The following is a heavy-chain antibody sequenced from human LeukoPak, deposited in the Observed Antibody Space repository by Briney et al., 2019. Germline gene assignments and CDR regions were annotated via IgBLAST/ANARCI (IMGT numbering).Heavy chain of an antibody. J-gene: IGHJ4*02. D-gene: IGHD6-19*01. CDR2: IRYDGSNK. V-gene: IGHV3-30*02. CDR1: GFTFSSYG. Sequence: PGGSLRLSCAASGFTFSSYGMHWVRQAPGKGLEWVAFIRYDGSNKYYADSVKGRFTISRDNSKNTLYLQMNSLRAEDTAVYYCAAITSQNIVRSVAGTGLYYFDYWGQGTLVTVSS. CDR3: AAITSQNIVRSVAGTGLYYFDY.